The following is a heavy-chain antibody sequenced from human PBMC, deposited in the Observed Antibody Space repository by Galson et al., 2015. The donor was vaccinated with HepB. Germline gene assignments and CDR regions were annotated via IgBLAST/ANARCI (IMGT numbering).Heavy chain of an antibody. CDR2: INAGNGNT. V-gene: IGHV1-3*01. Sequence: SVKVSCKASGYTFTSYAMHWVRQAPGQRLEWMGWINAGNGNTKYSQKFQGRVTITRDTSASTAYMELSSLRSEDTAVYYCARASNYDFWSGYRGPYYGMDVWGQGTTV. J-gene: IGHJ6*02. CDR3: ARASNYDFWSGYRGPYYGMDV. CDR1: GYTFTSYA. D-gene: IGHD3-3*01.